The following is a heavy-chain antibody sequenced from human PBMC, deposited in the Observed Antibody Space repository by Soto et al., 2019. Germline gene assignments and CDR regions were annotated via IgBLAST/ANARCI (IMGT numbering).Heavy chain of an antibody. CDR1: GFTFSSYW. J-gene: IGHJ6*02. Sequence: EVQLVESGGGLVQPGGSLRLSCAASGFTFSSYWMSWVRQAPGKGLEWVANMKQDGIEKYYVDSVKRRFTISRDNAKNSLYLQMNSLRAEDTAVYYCARNPPMTRGNGMDVWGQGTTVTVSS. CDR3: ARNPPMTRGNGMDV. V-gene: IGHV3-7*03. D-gene: IGHD3-10*01. CDR2: MKQDGIEK.